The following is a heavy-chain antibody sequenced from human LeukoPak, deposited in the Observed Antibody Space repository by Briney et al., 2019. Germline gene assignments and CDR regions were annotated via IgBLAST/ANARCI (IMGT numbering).Heavy chain of an antibody. J-gene: IGHJ3*02. Sequence: GGSLRLSCAASGFTFSTYWMHWVRQAPGKGLVWVSRINTVGSRTDSVKGRFTISRDNAKNSLYLQMNSLRAEDTALYYCAKDLPSGWYAFDIWGQGTMVTVSS. CDR3: AKDLPSGWYAFDI. V-gene: IGHV3-74*01. CDR1: GFTFSTYW. CDR2: INTVGSRT. D-gene: IGHD6-19*01.